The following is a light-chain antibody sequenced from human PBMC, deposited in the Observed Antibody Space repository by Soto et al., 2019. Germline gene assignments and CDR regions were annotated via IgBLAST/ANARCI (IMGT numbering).Light chain of an antibody. Sequence: EIVLTQSPATLSLSPGERATLSCRASQSVTSYLAWYQQKPGQAPRLLIYDASNRATGIPARLSGSGSGTDFPLTISNLEPEDFAVYCCQQRSNWPPFTFGAGTKVDI. CDR2: DAS. CDR1: QSVTSY. V-gene: IGKV3-11*01. J-gene: IGKJ3*01. CDR3: QQRSNWPPFT.